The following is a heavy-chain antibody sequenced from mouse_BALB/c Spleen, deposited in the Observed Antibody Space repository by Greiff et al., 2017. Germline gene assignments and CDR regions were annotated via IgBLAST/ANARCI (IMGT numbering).Heavy chain of an antibody. CDR1: GFSLTSYG. CDR3: ARNYYGKRTYAMDY. CDR2: IWSGGST. J-gene: IGHJ4*01. D-gene: IGHD1-1*01. Sequence: VQLQESGPGLVQPSQSLSITCTVSGFSLTSYGVHWVRQSPGKGLEWLGVIWSGGSTDYNAAFISRLSISKDNSKSQVFFKMNSLQANDTAIYYCARNYYGKRTYAMDYWGQGTSVTVSS. V-gene: IGHV2-2*02.